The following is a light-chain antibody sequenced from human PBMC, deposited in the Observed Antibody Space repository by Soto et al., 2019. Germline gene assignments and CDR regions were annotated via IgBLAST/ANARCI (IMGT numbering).Light chain of an antibody. J-gene: IGKJ2*01. CDR3: QQYYSTPRT. V-gene: IGKV4-1*01. CDR1: QSVLYSSNNKNY. CDR2: WAS. Sequence: DIVMIQSPDSLAVSLGERATINCKSSQSVLYSSNNKNYLAWYQQKPGQPPKLLIYWASTRESGVPDRFSGSGSGTDFTLTISSLQAEDVAVYYCQQYYSTPRTFGQGTKREIK.